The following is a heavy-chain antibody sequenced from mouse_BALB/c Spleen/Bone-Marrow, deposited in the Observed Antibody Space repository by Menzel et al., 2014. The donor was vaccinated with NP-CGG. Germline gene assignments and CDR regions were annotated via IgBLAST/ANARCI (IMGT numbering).Heavy chain of an antibody. Sequence: QVQLQQSGPDLVAPSQSLSITCTASGFSLTSYGVHWVRQPPGKGLEWLAVICSDGSTTYYSAPKTRLSIIKDNSKSQVFIKMNSPEADDTAKYYCARHRYGAMDYWGQGTSVTVSS. D-gene: IGHD2-14*01. CDR2: ICSDGST. CDR1: GFSLTSYG. J-gene: IGHJ4*01. V-gene: IGHV2-6-2*01. CDR3: ARHRYGAMDY.